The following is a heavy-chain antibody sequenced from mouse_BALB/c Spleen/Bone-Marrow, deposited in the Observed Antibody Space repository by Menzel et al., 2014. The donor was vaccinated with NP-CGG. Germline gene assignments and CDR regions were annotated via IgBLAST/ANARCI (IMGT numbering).Heavy chain of an antibody. V-gene: IGHV4-1*02. CDR1: GFDFSRYW. J-gene: IGHJ2*01. CDR3: ARLGYYGSSDY. Sequence: EVKLLGSGGGLVQPGGSLKLSCAASGFDFSRYWMSRVRQAPGKGLEWIGEINPDSSTINYTPSLKDKFIISRDNAKNTLYLQMSKVRSEDTALYYCARLGYYGSSDYWGQGTTLTVSS. CDR2: INPDSSTI. D-gene: IGHD1-1*01.